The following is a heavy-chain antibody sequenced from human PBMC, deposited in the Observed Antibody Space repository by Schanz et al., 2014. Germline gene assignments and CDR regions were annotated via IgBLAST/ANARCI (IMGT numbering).Heavy chain of an antibody. J-gene: IGHJ4*02. Sequence: QVQLVESGGGVVQPGGSLRLSCAASGFAFSVYGMHWVRQAPGKGPEWVAVIWSDGSTKYYADSVKGRFTISRDNSKNTLYLQMNILRADDTAVYYCASPSAYSDYGTYFDFWGQGTLVTVSS. D-gene: IGHD5-12*01. CDR3: ASPSAYSDYGTYFDF. CDR2: IWSDGSTK. CDR1: GFAFSVYG. V-gene: IGHV3-33*03.